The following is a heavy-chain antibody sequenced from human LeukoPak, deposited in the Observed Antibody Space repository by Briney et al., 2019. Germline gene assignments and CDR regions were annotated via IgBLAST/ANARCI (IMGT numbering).Heavy chain of an antibody. D-gene: IGHD3-3*01. Sequence: GGSLRLSCAASGFTFSSYWMSWVRQAPGKGLEWVANIKKDGSEKYYVDSVKGRFTISRDNSKNTLYLQMNSLRAEDTAVYYCAKDVYDFWSGYYNSYDYWGQGTLVTVSS. CDR2: IKKDGSEK. CDR1: GFTFSSYW. V-gene: IGHV3-7*01. J-gene: IGHJ4*02. CDR3: AKDVYDFWSGYYNSYDY.